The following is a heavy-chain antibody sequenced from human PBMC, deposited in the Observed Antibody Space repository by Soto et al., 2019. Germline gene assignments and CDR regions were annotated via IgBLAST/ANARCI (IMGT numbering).Heavy chain of an antibody. CDR2: INHSGIT. D-gene: IGHD6-6*01. CDR1: GGSLSPYY. V-gene: IGHV4-34*01. CDR3: ARAVSARPAGFYYYAMDV. J-gene: IGHJ6*02. Sequence: PSETLSLTCAVYGGSLSPYYWSWIRHPPEKGLEWIGEINHSGITNYSPSLKSRVTISLDTSKNQFSLTLSSLTAADTAVYYCARAVSARPAGFYYYAMDVWGQGTTVTVSS.